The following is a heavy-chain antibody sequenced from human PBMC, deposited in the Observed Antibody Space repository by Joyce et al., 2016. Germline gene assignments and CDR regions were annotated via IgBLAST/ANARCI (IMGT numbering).Heavy chain of an antibody. Sequence: QVQLQQWGAGLLKPSETLSLTCAVYDASLSGHYWTWIRQPPGQGLEWVGEINHSGSPNYNPSLKSRVTISGDTSNNQFSLKLTSVTAADTALYYCARVSSGWYDGYYYYMDVWGKGTTVTVSS. D-gene: IGHD6-19*01. CDR3: ARVSSGWYDGYYYYMDV. CDR1: DASLSGHY. J-gene: IGHJ6*03. V-gene: IGHV4-34*01. CDR2: INHSGSP.